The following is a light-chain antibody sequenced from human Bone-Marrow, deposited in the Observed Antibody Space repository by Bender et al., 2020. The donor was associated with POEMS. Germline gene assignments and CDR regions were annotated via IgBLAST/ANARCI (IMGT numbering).Light chain of an antibody. CDR1: SNDIGYYNR. V-gene: IGLV2-18*02. CDR2: ELS. CDR3: SSLTTGNTFV. J-gene: IGLJ1*01. Sequence: QSALTQPPSVSGSPGQSVTISCTGTSNDIGYYNRVSWYQQSPGTAPKVVIYELSSRPSGVPDRFSGSKFDNTASLTISGLQPEDEAEYYCSSLTTGNTFVFGSGTRVTVL.